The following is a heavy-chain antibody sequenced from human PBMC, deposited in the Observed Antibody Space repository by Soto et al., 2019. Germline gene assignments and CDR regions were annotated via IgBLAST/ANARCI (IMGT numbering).Heavy chain of an antibody. Sequence: EVQLLESGGGLVQPGGSLRLSCAASGFTFSSYGMSWVRQAPGKGLEWVSAISGSGGSTYYADSVKGRFTISRDNSKNTLYLQMNSLRAEDTAVYYCAKRQKGRSGEYYYYYYGMDVWGQGTTVTVSS. J-gene: IGHJ6*02. CDR2: ISGSGGST. V-gene: IGHV3-23*01. D-gene: IGHD3-3*01. CDR1: GFTFSSYG. CDR3: AKRQKGRSGEYYYYYYGMDV.